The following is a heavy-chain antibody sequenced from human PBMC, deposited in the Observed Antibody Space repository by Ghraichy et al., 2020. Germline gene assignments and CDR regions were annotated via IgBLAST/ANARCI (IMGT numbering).Heavy chain of an antibody. V-gene: IGHV3-48*04. J-gene: IGHJ4*02. CDR2: ISSSSSTI. Sequence: GGSLRLSCAASGFTFSSYSMNWVRQAPGKGLEWVSYISSSSSTIYYADSVKGRFTISRDNAKNSLYLQMNSLRAEDTAVYYCAREPAVSEFDYWGQGTPVTVSS. CDR1: GFTFSSYS. D-gene: IGHD1-14*01. CDR3: AREPAVSEFDY.